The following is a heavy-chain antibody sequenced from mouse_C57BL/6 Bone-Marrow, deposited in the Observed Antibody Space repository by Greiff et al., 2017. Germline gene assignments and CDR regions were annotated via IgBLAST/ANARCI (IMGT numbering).Heavy chain of an antibody. D-gene: IGHD2-4*01. CDR3: AREGDDYDEGYYAKDY. CDR1: GYTFTSYW. V-gene: IGHV1-55*01. Sequence: QVQLQQPGAELVKPGASVKMSCKASGYTFTSYWITWVKQRPGQGLEWIGDIYPGSGSTNYNEKFKSKATLTVDTSSSTAYMQLSSLTSEDSAVYYCAREGDDYDEGYYAKDYWGQGTSVTVSS. CDR2: IYPGSGST. J-gene: IGHJ4*01.